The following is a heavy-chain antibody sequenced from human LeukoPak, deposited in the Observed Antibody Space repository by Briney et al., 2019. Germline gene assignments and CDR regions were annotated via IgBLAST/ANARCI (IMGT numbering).Heavy chain of an antibody. CDR2: IYDGGST. Sequence: SETLSLTCTASGASIGSTTYYWDWFRQPPGKGLEWIGNIYDGGSTHYNPSLKSRLTMSVDTSKNHFSLRLNSATAADTAIYYCATHRRPGSGGYENAFEIWGQGTMVTVSS. CDR1: GASIGSTTYY. J-gene: IGHJ3*02. D-gene: IGHD5-12*01. CDR3: ATHRRPGSGGYENAFEI. V-gene: IGHV4-39*01.